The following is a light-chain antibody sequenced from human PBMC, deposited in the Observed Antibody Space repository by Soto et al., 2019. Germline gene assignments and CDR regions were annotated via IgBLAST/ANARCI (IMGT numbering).Light chain of an antibody. V-gene: IGLV2-23*02. CDR1: SSDVGSYNL. CDR3: CSYAGSSTYV. CDR2: EVS. Sequence: QSVLTQPASVSGSHGQSITISCTGTSSDVGSYNLVSWYQQHPGKAPKLMIYEVSKRPSGFSNRFSGSKSGNTASLTISGLQAEDEADYYCCSYAGSSTYVFGTGTKV. J-gene: IGLJ1*01.